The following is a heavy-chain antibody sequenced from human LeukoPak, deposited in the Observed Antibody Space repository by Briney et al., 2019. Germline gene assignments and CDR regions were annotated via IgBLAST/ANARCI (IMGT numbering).Heavy chain of an antibody. V-gene: IGHV1-3*01. CDR1: GYTFINYA. D-gene: IGHD2-21*02. CDR3: ARGSTSDWPLEY. J-gene: IGHJ4*02. Sequence: ASVKVPCKASGYTFINYAIHWVRQAPGQRLEWMGWINAHNGDTKYSQKFQGRVAITRDTSANIVYMELSTLRFGDTAVYYCARGSTSDWPLEYWGRGILVTVSS. CDR2: INAHNGDT.